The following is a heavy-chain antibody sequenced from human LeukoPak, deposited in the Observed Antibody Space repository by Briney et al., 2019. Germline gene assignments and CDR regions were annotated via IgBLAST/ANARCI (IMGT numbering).Heavy chain of an antibody. CDR3: ARAMPHDNWFDP. J-gene: IGHJ5*02. D-gene: IGHD2-2*01. Sequence: PGGSPRLSCAASGLTFNSYWMHWVRQVAGKGLVWVARINGDASNTTYADSVKGRFTISRDNAKNTLYLQMNSLRVDDTAVYYCARAMPHDNWFDPWGQGSLVTVSS. CDR1: GLTFNSYW. CDR2: INGDASNT. V-gene: IGHV3-74*03.